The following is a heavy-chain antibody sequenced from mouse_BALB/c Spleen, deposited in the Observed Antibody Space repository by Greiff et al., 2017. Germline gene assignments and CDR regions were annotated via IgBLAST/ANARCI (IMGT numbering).Heavy chain of an antibody. CDR2: IDPANGNT. CDR3: ARDTTAYFDY. CDR1: GFNIKDTY. V-gene: IGHV14-3*02. J-gene: IGHJ2*01. Sequence: VQLKESGAELVKPGASVKLSCTASGFNIKDTYMHWVKQRPEQGLEWIGRIDPANGNTKYDPKFQGKATITADTSSNTAYLQLSSLTSEDTAVYYCARDTTAYFDYWGQGTTPTVSS. D-gene: IGHD1-2*01.